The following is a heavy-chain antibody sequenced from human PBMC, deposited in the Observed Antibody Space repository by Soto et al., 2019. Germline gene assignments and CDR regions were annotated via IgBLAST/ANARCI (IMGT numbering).Heavy chain of an antibody. CDR3: TTDTEDIVVVVAATSHIE. J-gene: IGHJ4*02. Sequence: GGSLRLSCAASGFTFSNAWMSWVRQAPGKGLEWVGRIKSKTDVGTTDYAAPVKGRFTISRDDSKNTLYLEMNSLKTEDTAVYYCTTDTEDIVVVVAATSHIEWSQGTLVTVSS. V-gene: IGHV3-15*01. CDR2: IKSKTDVGTT. D-gene: IGHD2-15*01. CDR1: GFTFSNAW.